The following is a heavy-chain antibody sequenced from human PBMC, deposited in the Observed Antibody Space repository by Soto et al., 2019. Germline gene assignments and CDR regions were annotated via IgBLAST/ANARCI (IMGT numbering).Heavy chain of an antibody. D-gene: IGHD4-17*01. V-gene: IGHV1-8*01. Sequence: ASVKVSCKASGYTFTSYDINWVRQATGQGLEWMGWMNPNSGNTGYAQKFQGRVTMARNTSISTAYMELSSLRSEDTVVYYCARDPDDYGGNSPTFDIWGQGTMVTVSS. CDR2: MNPNSGNT. CDR3: ARDPDDYGGNSPTFDI. J-gene: IGHJ3*02. CDR1: GYTFTSYD.